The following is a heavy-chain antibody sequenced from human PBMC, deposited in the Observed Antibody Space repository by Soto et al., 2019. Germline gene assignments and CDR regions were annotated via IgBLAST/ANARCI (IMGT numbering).Heavy chain of an antibody. CDR1: GYSFTTYC. V-gene: IGHV5-10-1*01. CDR2: IDPTDSDT. Sequence: GESLKISGECSGYSFTTYCISLVLQMPGKGLEWMGRIDPTDSDTYYSPSFQGHVTFSADKSISTVYLQWSSLKASDTAIYYCARQGYCSTTACSTVDYWGQGTLVTVSS. CDR3: ARQGYCSTTACSTVDY. D-gene: IGHD2-2*02. J-gene: IGHJ4*02.